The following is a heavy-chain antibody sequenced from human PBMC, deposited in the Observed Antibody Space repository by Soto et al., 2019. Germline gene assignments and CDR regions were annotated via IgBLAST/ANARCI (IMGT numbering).Heavy chain of an antibody. CDR2: IYYTGRT. V-gene: IGHV4-38-2*01. D-gene: IGHD4-17*01. CDR3: ARTTAVPNTLRSRYFFDY. CDR1: GYSITNGYY. J-gene: IGHJ4*02. Sequence: SETLSLTCAVSGYSITNGYYWGWIREPPGKGLEWIGSIYYTGRTYYNPSLKSRVTISVDLSKNQFSLRLSSVTTADTALYYCARTTAVPNTLRSRYFFDYWGQGTLVTVSS.